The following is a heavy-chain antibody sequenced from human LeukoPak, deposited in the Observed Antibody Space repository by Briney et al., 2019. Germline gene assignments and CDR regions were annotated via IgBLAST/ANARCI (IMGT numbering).Heavy chain of an antibody. CDR3: ARDSDIYYFDY. J-gene: IGHJ4*02. Sequence: PGGSLRLSCAASGFTFSSYSMNWVRQAPGKGLEWVSSISSSSSYIYYADSVKGRFTISRDNAKDSLYLQMNSLRAEDTAVYYCARDSDIYYFDYWGQGTLVTVSS. CDR2: ISSSSSYI. D-gene: IGHD2-15*01. V-gene: IGHV3-21*01. CDR1: GFTFSSYS.